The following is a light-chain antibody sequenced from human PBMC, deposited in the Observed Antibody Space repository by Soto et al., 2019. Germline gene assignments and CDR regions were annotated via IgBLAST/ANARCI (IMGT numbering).Light chain of an antibody. CDR3: QQSYSAPYP. V-gene: IGKV1-39*01. Sequence: DIQMTQSPSSLSASVGDRVTITCRASQSISSYLNWYQQKPGKAPKLLIFAASSLQSGVPSRFRGSGSGTDFTLTISSLQPEDFATYYCQQSYSAPYPFGQGTKLEIK. CDR1: QSISSY. CDR2: AAS. J-gene: IGKJ2*01.